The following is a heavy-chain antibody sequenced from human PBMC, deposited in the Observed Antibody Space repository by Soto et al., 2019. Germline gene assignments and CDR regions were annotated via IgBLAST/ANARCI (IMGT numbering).Heavy chain of an antibody. V-gene: IGHV1-18*01. Sequence: ASVKVSCKASGYTFTSYGISWVRQAPGQGLEWMGWISAYSGNTNYAQNLQGRVTMTTDTSTSTAYMELRSLRSDDTAVYYCARQYGILTGYYLEVGYWGQGTLVTVSS. J-gene: IGHJ4*02. CDR2: ISAYSGNT. CDR1: GYTFTSYG. D-gene: IGHD3-9*01. CDR3: ARQYGILTGYYLEVGY.